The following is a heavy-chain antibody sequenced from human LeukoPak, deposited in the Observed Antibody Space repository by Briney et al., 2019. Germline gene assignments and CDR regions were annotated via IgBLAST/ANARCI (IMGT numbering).Heavy chain of an antibody. J-gene: IGHJ3*02. V-gene: IGHV4-39*01. CDR3: ARRGITTRAAFDI. CDR2: IYYSGNT. Sequence: PSETLSLTCSVSDGSISSSNYYWGWIRQPPEKGLEWIGSIYYSGNTYYNPSLKSRVPISIDTSKNQFSLKLSSVTAADTAVYFCARRGITTRAAFDIWGQGTMVIVSA. D-gene: IGHD1-14*01. CDR1: DGSISSSNYY.